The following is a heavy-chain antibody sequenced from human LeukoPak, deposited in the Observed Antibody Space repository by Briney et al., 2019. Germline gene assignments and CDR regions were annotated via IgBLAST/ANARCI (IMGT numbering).Heavy chain of an antibody. CDR2: INAGNGNT. J-gene: IGHJ4*02. CDR3: ARGRSAAGTFDY. Sequence: ASVKVSCKASGYTFTGYAISWVRQAPGQRLEWMGWINAGNGNTKYSQKFQGRVTITRDTSASTAYMELSSLRSEDTAVYYCARGRSAAGTFDYWGQGTLVTVSS. CDR1: GYTFTGYA. D-gene: IGHD6-13*01. V-gene: IGHV1-3*01.